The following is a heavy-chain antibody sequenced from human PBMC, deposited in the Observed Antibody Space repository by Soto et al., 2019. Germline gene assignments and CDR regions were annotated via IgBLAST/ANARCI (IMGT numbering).Heavy chain of an antibody. D-gene: IGHD2-21*02. J-gene: IGHJ4*02. V-gene: IGHV4-31*03. Sequence: QVQLQESGPGLVKPSQTLSLACSVSGASINSGGYFWSWIRQLPGKGLEWIGYIHYSGSTYYNPSRKSRVVMSMDTSKNDFSLKWSSVTAADTAVFYCARGLVETARAFDYWGQGALVTVSS. CDR1: GASINSGGYF. CDR3: ARGLVETARAFDY. CDR2: IHYSGST.